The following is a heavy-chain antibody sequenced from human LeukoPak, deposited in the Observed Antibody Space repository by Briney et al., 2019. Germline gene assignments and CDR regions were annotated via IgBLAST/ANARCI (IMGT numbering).Heavy chain of an antibody. J-gene: IGHJ6*03. CDR2: IRYDGSNK. V-gene: IGHV3-30*02. Sequence: AGGSLRLSCAASGFTFSSYGMHWVRQAPGKGLEWVAFIRYDGSNKYYADTVKGRFTIPRDNSKNTLYLQMNSLRAEDTAAYYCAKDYCSSTSCIPGDYYYYYMDVWGKGTTVTVSS. D-gene: IGHD2-2*01. CDR1: GFTFSSYG. CDR3: AKDYCSSTSCIPGDYYYYYMDV.